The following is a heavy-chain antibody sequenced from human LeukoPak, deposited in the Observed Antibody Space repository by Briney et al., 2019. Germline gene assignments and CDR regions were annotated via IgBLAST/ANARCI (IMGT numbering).Heavy chain of an antibody. Sequence: PGRSLRLSCAASGFTFSCYWMSWVRQAPGKGLEWVANINQDGSEKYYVDSLKGRFTISRDNAKNSLYLRMNSLRADDTAVYYCARDEGWLQFDDWGQGTLVTVSS. J-gene: IGHJ4*02. CDR3: ARDEGWLQFDD. V-gene: IGHV3-7*01. CDR1: GFTFSCYW. CDR2: INQDGSEK. D-gene: IGHD5-12*01.